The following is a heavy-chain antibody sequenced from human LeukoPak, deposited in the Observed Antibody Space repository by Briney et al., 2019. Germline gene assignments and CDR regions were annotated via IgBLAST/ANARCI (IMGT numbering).Heavy chain of an antibody. Sequence: PGRSLRLSCAASGFTFSSYGMHWVRQAPGKGLEWVAVISYDGSNKDYVDSVKGRFTISRDNSKNTLYLQMNSLRAEDTAVYYCARGDYYDSRGWLDYWGQGTLVTVSS. CDR3: ARGDYYDSRGWLDY. J-gene: IGHJ4*02. CDR1: GFTFSSYG. V-gene: IGHV3-30*03. D-gene: IGHD3-22*01. CDR2: ISYDGSNK.